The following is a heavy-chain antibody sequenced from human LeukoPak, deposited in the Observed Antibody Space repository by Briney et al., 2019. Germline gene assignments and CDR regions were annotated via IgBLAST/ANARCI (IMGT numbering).Heavy chain of an antibody. CDR1: GFTLISYW. V-gene: IGHV3-7*01. Sequence: GGSLRLSCAASGFTLISYWMSWVRQAPGKGLERVASIKQDGSEKYYVDSVKGRFTISRDNAKNSLYLQMNSLRAEDTAEYYCVREEGLSWFDPWGQGTLVTVSS. J-gene: IGHJ5*02. CDR3: VREEGLSWFDP. CDR2: IKQDGSEK.